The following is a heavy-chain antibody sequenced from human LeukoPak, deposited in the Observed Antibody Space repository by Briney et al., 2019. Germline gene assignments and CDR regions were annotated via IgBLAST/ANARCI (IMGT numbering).Heavy chain of an antibody. Sequence: PGGSLRLSCAASGFTFSSYEMNWVRQAPGKGLEWVSYISSSGSTIYYADSVKGRFTISRDNSKNTLYLQMNSLRAEDTAVYYCAKYDKDTGFDPWGQGTLVTVSS. D-gene: IGHD3-22*01. J-gene: IGHJ5*02. CDR1: GFTFSSYE. CDR2: ISSSGSTI. CDR3: AKYDKDTGFDP. V-gene: IGHV3-48*03.